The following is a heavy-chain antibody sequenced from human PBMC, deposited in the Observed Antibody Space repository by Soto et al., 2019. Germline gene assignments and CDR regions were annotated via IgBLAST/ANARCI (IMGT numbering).Heavy chain of an antibody. D-gene: IGHD6-13*01. CDR3: ARDPAASGWYYFDY. Sequence: QVQLVESGGGVVQPGRSLRLFCAASGFTFSTYAMHWVRQAPGKGLEWMAVISSDGSSQYYADSVKGRFTISRDNSKNTLYVQMNSLRVEDTAVYHCARDPAASGWYYFDYWGQGTLVTVSS. CDR2: ISSDGSSQ. CDR1: GFTFSTYA. V-gene: IGHV3-30-3*01. J-gene: IGHJ4*02.